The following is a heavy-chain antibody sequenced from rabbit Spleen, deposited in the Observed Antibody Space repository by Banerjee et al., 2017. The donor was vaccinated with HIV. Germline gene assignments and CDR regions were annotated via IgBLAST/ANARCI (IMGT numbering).Heavy chain of an antibody. J-gene: IGHJ6*01. CDR1: GFSFSSSDY. CDR3: ARDTGSSFSSYGMDL. Sequence: QSLEESGGDLVKPGASLTLTCTASGFSFSSSDYMCWVRQAPGKGLEWIACIDTSDGDTDYANWPKGRFTISKTSSTTVTLQMTSLTVADTATYFCARDTGSSFSSYGMDLWGPGTLVTVS. V-gene: IGHV1S40*01. CDR2: IDTSDGDT. D-gene: IGHD8-1*01.